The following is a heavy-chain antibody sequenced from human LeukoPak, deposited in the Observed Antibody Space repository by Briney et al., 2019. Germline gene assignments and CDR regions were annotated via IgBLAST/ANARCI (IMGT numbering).Heavy chain of an antibody. Sequence: SVKVSCKASGGTFSSYAISWVRQAPGQGLEWMGGIIPIFGTANYAQKFQGRVTITTDESTSTAYMELSSLRSEDTAVYYCARVGDSSEGLDYFDYWGQGTLVTVSS. D-gene: IGHD3-22*01. CDR3: ARVGDSSEGLDYFDY. V-gene: IGHV1-69*05. J-gene: IGHJ4*02. CDR1: GGTFSSYA. CDR2: IIPIFGTA.